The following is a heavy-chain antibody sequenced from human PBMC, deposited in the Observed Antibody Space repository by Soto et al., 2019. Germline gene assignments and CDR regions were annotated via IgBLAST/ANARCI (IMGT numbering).Heavy chain of an antibody. CDR3: AIITIFGVVISFFDY. D-gene: IGHD3-3*01. CDR1: GFSLSTSGVG. CDR2: IYWDDDK. Sequence: QITLKESDPTLVKPTQTLTLTCTFSGFSLSTSGVGVGWIRQPPGKALEWLALIYWDDDKRYSPSLKSRLTITKDTSKNQVVLTMTNMDPVDTATYYCAIITIFGVVISFFDYWCQGTLVTVSS. V-gene: IGHV2-5*02. J-gene: IGHJ4*02.